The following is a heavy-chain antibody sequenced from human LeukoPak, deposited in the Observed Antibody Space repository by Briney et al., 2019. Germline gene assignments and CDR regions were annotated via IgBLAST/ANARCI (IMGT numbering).Heavy chain of an antibody. CDR2: IYYSGST. CDR1: GGSISSSSYY. D-gene: IGHD2-15*01. J-gene: IGHJ5*02. V-gene: IGHV4-39*07. CDR3: ARALLLKVCSWFDP. Sequence: PSETLSLTCTVSGGSISSSSYYWGWIRQPPGKGPEWIGNIYYSGSTYYNPSLKSRVTISIDTSENQFSLKLSSVTAADTAVYYCARALLLKVCSWFDPWGQGTLVTVSS.